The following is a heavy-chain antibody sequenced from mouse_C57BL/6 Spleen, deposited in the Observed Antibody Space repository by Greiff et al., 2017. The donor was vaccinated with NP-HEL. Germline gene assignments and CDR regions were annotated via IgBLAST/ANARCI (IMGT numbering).Heavy chain of an antibody. CDR2: INPNNGGT. CDR1: GYTFTDYY. J-gene: IGHJ2*01. Sequence: VQLQQSGPELVKPGASVKISCKASGYTFTDYYMNWVKQSHGKSLEWIGDINPNNGGTSYNQKFKGKATLTVDKSSSTAYMELRSLTSEDSAVYYCARGGSSGLWGQGTTLTVSS. D-gene: IGHD3-2*02. V-gene: IGHV1-26*01. CDR3: ARGGSSGL.